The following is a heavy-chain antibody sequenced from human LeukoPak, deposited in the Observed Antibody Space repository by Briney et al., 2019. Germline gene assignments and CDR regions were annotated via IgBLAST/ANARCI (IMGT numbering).Heavy chain of an antibody. V-gene: IGHV1-18*01. CDR3: AVEIHGYGDYGQMIYGMDV. CDR2: ISAYNGNT. D-gene: IGHD4-17*01. CDR1: GYTFTSYG. J-gene: IGHJ6*02. Sequence: GASVKVSCKASGYTFTSYGISWVRQAPGQGLEWMGWISAYNGNTNYAQKLQGRVTMTTDTSTSTAYMELRSLRSDDTAVYYCAVEIHGYGDYGQMIYGMDVWGQGTTVTVSS.